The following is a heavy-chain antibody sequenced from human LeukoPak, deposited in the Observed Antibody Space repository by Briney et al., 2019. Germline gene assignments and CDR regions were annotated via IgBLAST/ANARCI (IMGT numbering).Heavy chain of an antibody. CDR3: ARDYSGDYYFDY. CDR1: GFTVSSNY. CDR2: IYSGGST. D-gene: IGHD4-17*01. V-gene: IGHV3-66*01. Sequence: GGSLRLSCAASGFTVSSNYMSWVRRAPGKGLEWVSVIYSGGSTYYADSVKGRFTISRDNSKNTLYLQMNSLRAEDTAVYYCARDYSGDYYFDYWGQGTLVTVSS. J-gene: IGHJ4*02.